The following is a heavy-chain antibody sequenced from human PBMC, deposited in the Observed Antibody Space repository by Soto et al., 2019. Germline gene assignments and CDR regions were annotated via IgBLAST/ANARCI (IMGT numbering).Heavy chain of an antibody. CDR1: GYTLTDYY. J-gene: IGHJ6*02. CDR3: ARESQGYSGYTVYYYGMDG. CDR2: INPNTGDT. V-gene: IGHV1-2*02. Sequence: ASVKVSCKASGYTLTDYYMHWVRQAPGQRPEWMGWINPNTGDTNYAQKLQGRVTMTRXXXXXXAXMXLXXXKSDDTAVYYCARESQGYSGYTVYYYGMDGWG. D-gene: IGHD5-12*01.